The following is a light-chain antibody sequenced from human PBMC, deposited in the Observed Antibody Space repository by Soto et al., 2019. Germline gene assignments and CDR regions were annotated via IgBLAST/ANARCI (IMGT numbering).Light chain of an antibody. V-gene: IGLV2-14*01. Sequence: QSALTQPASVSGSPGQSITISCTGTSSDVGGYNYVSWYQQHPGKAPKLMIYDVSNRPSGVSNRFSGSKSGNTASLTFSGLQAEDEADYYCSSYTGSSTPLVFGGGTKLTVL. CDR2: DVS. J-gene: IGLJ2*01. CDR3: SSYTGSSTPLV. CDR1: SSDVGGYNY.